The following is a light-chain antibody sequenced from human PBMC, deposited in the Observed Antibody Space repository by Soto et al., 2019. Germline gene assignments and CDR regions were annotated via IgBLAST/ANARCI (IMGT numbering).Light chain of an antibody. CDR3: SSYAGGIKWV. V-gene: IGLV2-8*01. CDR2: EVS. J-gene: IGLJ3*02. CDR1: SSDVGGYNF. Sequence: QSVLTQPPSASGSPGQSVTISCTGTSSDVGGYNFVSWYQQHPGKAPKFMIYEVSKRPSGVPDRFSGSKSCNTASLTVSGLQAEDEADYYCSSYAGGIKWVFGGGTKLTVL.